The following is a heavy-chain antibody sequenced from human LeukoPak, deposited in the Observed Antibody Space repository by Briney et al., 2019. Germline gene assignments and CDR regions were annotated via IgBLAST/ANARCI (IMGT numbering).Heavy chain of an antibody. CDR2: IITILGIA. Sequence: SVKVSCKASGGTFSSYAISWVRQAPGQGLEWMGRIITILGIANYAQKFQGRVTITADKSTSTAYMELSSLRSEDTAVYYCASAQHYYYDSSGYIPYYFDYWGQGTLVTVSS. CDR1: GGTFSSYA. CDR3: ASAQHYYYDSSGYIPYYFDY. J-gene: IGHJ4*02. D-gene: IGHD3-22*01. V-gene: IGHV1-69*04.